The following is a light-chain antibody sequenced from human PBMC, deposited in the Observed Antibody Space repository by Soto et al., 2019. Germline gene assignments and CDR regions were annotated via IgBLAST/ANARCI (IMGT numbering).Light chain of an antibody. J-gene: IGKJ4*01. Sequence: EIVLTQSPATLSLSPGERATLSCRASQSVSSYLAWYQQKPGQAPRLLIYDASNRATGVPARFSGSGSGTDVTLTISSLEPEDFAVYYCQHRSSWPLTFGGGTKLEIK. CDR2: DAS. V-gene: IGKV3-11*01. CDR1: QSVSSY. CDR3: QHRSSWPLT.